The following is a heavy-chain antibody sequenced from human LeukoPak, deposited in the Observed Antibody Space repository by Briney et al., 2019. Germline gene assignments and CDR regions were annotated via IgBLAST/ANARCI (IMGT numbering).Heavy chain of an antibody. D-gene: IGHD3-3*01. CDR1: GFTVTYTY. V-gene: IGHV3-66*02. Sequence: GGSLRLSCAASGFTVTYTYMSWVRQTPGKGLEWVSVMYAGDGGAYYADSVKGRFTISRDHSQNMVHLQMNSLRIEDTAVYFCASGKGVYDVCWLDPWGQGTPVYVSS. J-gene: IGHJ5*02. CDR2: MYAGDGGA. CDR3: ASGKGVYDVCWLDP.